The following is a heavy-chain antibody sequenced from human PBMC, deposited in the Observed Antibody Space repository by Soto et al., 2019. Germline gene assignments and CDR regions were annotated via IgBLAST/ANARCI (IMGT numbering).Heavy chain of an antibody. D-gene: IGHD5-12*01. CDR3: ATTKGYIDPFDL. CDR1: GFIFSNYG. V-gene: IGHV3-23*01. J-gene: IGHJ4*02. Sequence: EAQLLESGGGLVQPGGSLRLSCAASGFIFSNYGMSWVCQAPGKGLEWVSSISGSGDRTHNADSVRGRFTISRDDSRNTLNLQMNSLRAEDTAIYFCATTKGYIDPFDLWGQGTLVTVSS. CDR2: ISGSGDRT.